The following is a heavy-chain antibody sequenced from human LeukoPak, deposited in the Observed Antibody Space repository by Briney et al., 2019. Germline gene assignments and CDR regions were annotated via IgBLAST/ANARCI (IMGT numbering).Heavy chain of an antibody. CDR3: ARQLSSSWSQYYFDY. J-gene: IGHJ4*02. D-gene: IGHD6-13*01. Sequence: SETLSLTCTVSGGSISSSSYYWGWIHQPPGKGLEWIGSIYYSGSTYYNPSLKSRVTISVDTSKNQFSLKLSSVTAADTAVYYCARQLSSSWSQYYFDYWGQGTLVTVSS. CDR2: IYYSGST. CDR1: GGSISSSSYY. V-gene: IGHV4-39*01.